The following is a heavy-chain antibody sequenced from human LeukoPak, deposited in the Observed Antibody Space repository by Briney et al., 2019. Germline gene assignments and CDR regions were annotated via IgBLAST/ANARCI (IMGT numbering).Heavy chain of an antibody. J-gene: IGHJ4*02. CDR2: IYYSGST. CDR1: GGSISSYY. Sequence: PSEPLSLTCTVSGGSISSYYWSWIRQPPGKGLEWIGYIYYSGSTNYNPSPRSRVTISVDPAKNQFSLKLSSVTAADTAVYYCARGSVAGTRGLSEFDYWGQGTLVTVSS. D-gene: IGHD6-19*01. CDR3: ARGSVAGTRGLSEFDY. V-gene: IGHV4-59*01.